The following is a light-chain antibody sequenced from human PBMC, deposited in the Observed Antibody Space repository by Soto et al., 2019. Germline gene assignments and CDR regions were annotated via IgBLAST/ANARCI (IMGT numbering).Light chain of an antibody. CDR1: QSVSSG. J-gene: IGKJ1*01. Sequence: EIVLAQCPATLSVSPGERAALSCRTSQSVSSGLAWYPQKPGQAPRLLIYAASTRATGIPARFSGSGSGTEFTLTISSLQSEDSAIYYCHQYDNWPRTFGQGTKVDI. CDR3: HQYDNWPRT. CDR2: AAS. V-gene: IGKV3-15*01.